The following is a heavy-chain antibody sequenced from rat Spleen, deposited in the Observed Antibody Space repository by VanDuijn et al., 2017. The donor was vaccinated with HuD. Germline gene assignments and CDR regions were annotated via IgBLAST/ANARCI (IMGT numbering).Heavy chain of an antibody. V-gene: IGHV5-25*01. J-gene: IGHJ2*01. CDR2: IDTDGSRT. D-gene: IGHD4-3*01. Sequence: EVQLVESGGGLVQPGRSMKLSCAASGFTFSNYYMAWVRQAPTKGLEWVSSIDTDGSRTYYPDSVKGRFTISRNNAENTVYLQMSSLRSGDTATYYCAVSGYGYWGQGVMVTVSS. CDR3: AVSGYGY. CDR1: GFTFSNYY.